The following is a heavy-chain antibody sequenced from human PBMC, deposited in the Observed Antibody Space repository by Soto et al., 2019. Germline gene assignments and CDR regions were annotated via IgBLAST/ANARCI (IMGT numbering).Heavy chain of an antibody. CDR1: GYTFTSYY. CDR3: VCTYYYYSSGYLYFAY. V-gene: IGHV1-46*01. CDR2: INPSGGST. D-gene: IGHD3-22*01. Sequence: ASVKVSCKASGYTFTSYYMHWVRQAPGQGLEWMGIINPSGGSTSYAQKFQGRVTMTRDTSTSTVYMELSSLRSEDTAVYYCVCTYYYYSSGYLYFAYWGQGTLVTVSS. J-gene: IGHJ4*02.